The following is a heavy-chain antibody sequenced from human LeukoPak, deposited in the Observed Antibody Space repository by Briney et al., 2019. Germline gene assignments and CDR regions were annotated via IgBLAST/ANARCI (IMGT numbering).Heavy chain of an antibody. V-gene: IGHV4-31*03. CDR2: IYYSGST. Sequence: PSETLSLTCTVSGGSISSGGYYWSWIRQHPGKGLEWIGYIYYSGSTYYNPSLKSRVTISVDTSKNQFSLKLSSVTAADTAVYYCARGITPAYSSSLTYGWFDPWGQGTLVTVSS. CDR3: ARGITPAYSSSLTYGWFDP. D-gene: IGHD6-13*01. CDR1: GGSISSGGYY. J-gene: IGHJ5*02.